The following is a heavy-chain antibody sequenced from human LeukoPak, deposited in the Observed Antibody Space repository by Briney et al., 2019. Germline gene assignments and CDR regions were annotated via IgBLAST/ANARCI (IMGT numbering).Heavy chain of an antibody. V-gene: IGHV3-30-3*01. D-gene: IGHD2-2*01. CDR2: ISYDGSNK. J-gene: IGHJ4*02. CDR3: ARSRLRVPAAIFFDY. CDR1: GFTFSSYA. Sequence: GGSLRLSCAASGFTFSSYAMHWVRQAPGKGLEWVAVISYDGSNKYYADSVKGRFTISRDNSKNTLYLQMNSLRAEDTAVYYCARSRLRVPAAIFFDYWGQGTLVTVSS.